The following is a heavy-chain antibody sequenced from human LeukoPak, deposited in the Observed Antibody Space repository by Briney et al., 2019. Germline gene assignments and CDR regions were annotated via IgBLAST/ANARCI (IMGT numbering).Heavy chain of an antibody. CDR2: VHYSGST. Sequence: SSETLSLTCTVSGGSISTGSYYWGWIRQPPGKGLEWIANVHYSGSTYYNPSLKSRVTISIDTSKNQFSLKLKSVTAADTAVYYCVRRSWSGYYLDYWGQGTLVTVSS. CDR1: GGSISTGSYY. D-gene: IGHD3-3*01. CDR3: VRRSWSGYYLDY. J-gene: IGHJ4*02. V-gene: IGHV4-39*07.